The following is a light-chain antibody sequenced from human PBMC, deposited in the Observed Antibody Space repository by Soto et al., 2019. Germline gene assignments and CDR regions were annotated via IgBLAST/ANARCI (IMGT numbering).Light chain of an antibody. Sequence: SVLTQPPSLSVCLRHSITISCAGTSSDILAYDYVSWCQQHPCKAPKLMIAEVNHRPSVVSNRFSSSKSGNTAYLTISGLQVEDADEYFCLSCTATSTHAFGTGTKVTVL. V-gene: IGLV2-14*01. CDR2: EVN. J-gene: IGLJ1*01. CDR1: SSDILAYDY. CDR3: LSCTATSTHA.